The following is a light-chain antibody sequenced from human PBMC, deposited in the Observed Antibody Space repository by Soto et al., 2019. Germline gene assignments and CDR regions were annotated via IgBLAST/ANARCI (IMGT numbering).Light chain of an antibody. CDR1: QSVSSY. CDR3: QQRSNCTSLT. CDR2: DAS. Sequence: EIVLTQSPATLSLSPGERATLSCRASQSVSSYLAWYQQKPGQAPRLLIYDASNRATGIPARFSGSGSGTDFTLTISSREPEDFEVYYCQQRSNCTSLTFGGGTKVEIK. J-gene: IGKJ4*02. V-gene: IGKV3-11*01.